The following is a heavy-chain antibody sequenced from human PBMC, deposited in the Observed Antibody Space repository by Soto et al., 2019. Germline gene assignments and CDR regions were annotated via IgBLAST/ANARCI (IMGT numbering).Heavy chain of an antibody. V-gene: IGHV4-39*01. CDR3: ARLLYYYDSSGYPYPFDY. D-gene: IGHD3-22*01. CDR1: GGSISSSSYY. CDR2: IYYSGST. Sequence: SETLSLTCTVSGGSISSSSYYWGWIRQPPGKGLEWIGSIYYSGSTYYNPSLKSRVTISVDTSKNQFSLKLSSVTAADTAVYYCARLLYYYDSSGYPYPFDYWGQGTLVTVSS. J-gene: IGHJ4*02.